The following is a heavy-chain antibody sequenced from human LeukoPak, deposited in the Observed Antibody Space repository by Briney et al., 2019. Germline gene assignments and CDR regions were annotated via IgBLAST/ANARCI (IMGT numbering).Heavy chain of an antibody. CDR1: GGSISSSSYY. D-gene: IGHD1-26*01. J-gene: IGHJ4*02. CDR3: ARHRHSGSYLFDY. V-gene: IGHV4-39*01. Sequence: PSETLSLTCTVSGGSISSSSYYWGWIRQPPGKGLEWIGSIYYSGSTYYNPSLKSRVTISVDTSKNQLSLKLSSVTAADTAVYYCARHRHSGSYLFDYWGQGTLVTVSS. CDR2: IYYSGST.